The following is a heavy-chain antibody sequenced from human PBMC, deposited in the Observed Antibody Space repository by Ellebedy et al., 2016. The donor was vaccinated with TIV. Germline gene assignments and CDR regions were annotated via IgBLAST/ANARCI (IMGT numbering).Heavy chain of an antibody. J-gene: IGHJ4*02. D-gene: IGHD6-13*01. Sequence: ASVKVSCXASGGTFSSYAISWVRQAPGQGLEWMGWINPNSGGTNYAQKFQGRVTMTRDTSISTAYMELSRLRPDDTAVYYCARAPGLAAAPPNYWGQGTLVTVSS. CDR3: ARAPGLAAAPPNY. V-gene: IGHV1-2*02. CDR1: GGTFSSYA. CDR2: INPNSGGT.